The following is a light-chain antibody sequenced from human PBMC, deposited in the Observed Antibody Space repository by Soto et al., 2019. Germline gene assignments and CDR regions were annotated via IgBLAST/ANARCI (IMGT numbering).Light chain of an antibody. J-gene: IGLJ3*02. CDR3: CSYARDFSLV. CDR2: EDY. CDR1: SNDVGSYNL. Sequence: QSALTQPASVSGSPGQSITISCIGTSNDVGSYNLVSWYQQHPGTAPKLMIYEDYKRPSGVSNRFSGSKSDKTASLTISGLQAEDEADYYCCSYARDFSLVFGGGTKVTVL. V-gene: IGLV2-23*01.